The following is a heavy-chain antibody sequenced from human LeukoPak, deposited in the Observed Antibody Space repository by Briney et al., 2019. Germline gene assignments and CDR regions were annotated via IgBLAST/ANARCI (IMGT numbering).Heavy chain of an antibody. Sequence: GGSLRLSCAASGFTFSSYSMNWVRQAPGKGLEWVSSISSSSSYIYYADSVKGRFTISRDNAKNSLYLQMNSLRAEDTAVYYCARFSSAAPWNDYWGQGTLVTVSS. J-gene: IGHJ4*02. V-gene: IGHV3-21*01. D-gene: IGHD6-6*01. CDR1: GFTFSSYS. CDR2: ISSSSSYI. CDR3: ARFSSAAPWNDY.